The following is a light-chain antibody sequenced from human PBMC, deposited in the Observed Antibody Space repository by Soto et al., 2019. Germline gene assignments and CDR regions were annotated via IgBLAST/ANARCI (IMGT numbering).Light chain of an antibody. Sequence: QSVLTQPASVSGSPGQSITISCTGTSSDVGGYNYVSWYQHHPGKAPKLLIYEVSNRPSGVSNRFSGSKSGNTASLTISGLQAEDEADYYCNSYTSSTTLVFGGGTQLT. CDR3: NSYTSSTTLV. J-gene: IGLJ2*01. CDR2: EVS. CDR1: SSDVGGYNY. V-gene: IGLV2-14*01.